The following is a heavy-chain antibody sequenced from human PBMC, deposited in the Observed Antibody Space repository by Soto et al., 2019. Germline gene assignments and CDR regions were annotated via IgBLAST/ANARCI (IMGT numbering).Heavy chain of an antibody. J-gene: IGHJ4*02. CDR1: GFTFSGYG. CDR3: ARAEGWFDY. V-gene: IGHV3-30*03. CDR2: ISHDGSDK. D-gene: IGHD6-19*01. Sequence: GGSLRLSCVASGFTFSGYGMHWVRQAPGKGLEWLAVISHDGSDKYYADSVRGRFTISRDNSENTLYLQMNSLRPEDTAVYYCARAEGWFDYWGQGTLVTVSS.